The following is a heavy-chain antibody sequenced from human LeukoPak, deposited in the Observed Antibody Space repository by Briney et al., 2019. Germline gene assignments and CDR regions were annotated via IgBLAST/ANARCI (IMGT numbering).Heavy chain of an antibody. V-gene: IGHV3-66*01. Sequence: GGSLRLSCAASGFTVSSNYMSWVRQAPGKGLEWVSVIYSGGSTYYADSVKGRFTISRDNSKNTLYLQMNSLRAEDTAVYYCARDGRAAARYYFDYWGQGTLVTVSS. CDR3: ARDGRAAARYYFDY. J-gene: IGHJ4*02. CDR1: GFTVSSNY. D-gene: IGHD6-13*01. CDR2: IYSGGST.